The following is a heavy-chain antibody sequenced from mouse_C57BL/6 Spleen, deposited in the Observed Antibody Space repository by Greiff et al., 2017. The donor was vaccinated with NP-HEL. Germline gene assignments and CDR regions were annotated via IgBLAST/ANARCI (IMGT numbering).Heavy chain of an antibody. Sequence: QVQLQQPGAELVRPGSSVKLSCKASGYTFTSYWMHWVKQRPIQGLEWIGNIDPSDSETHYNQKFKDKATLTVDKSSSTAYMQLSSLTSEDSAVYYCARSYYYGSSRYAMDYWGQGTSVTVSS. CDR1: GYTFTSYW. V-gene: IGHV1-52*01. J-gene: IGHJ4*01. D-gene: IGHD1-1*01. CDR2: IDPSDSET. CDR3: ARSYYYGSSRYAMDY.